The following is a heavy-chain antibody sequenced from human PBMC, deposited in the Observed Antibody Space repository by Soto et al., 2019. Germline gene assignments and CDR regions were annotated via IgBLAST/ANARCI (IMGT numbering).Heavy chain of an antibody. V-gene: IGHV4-30-4*01. CDR1: GGSISSGDYY. D-gene: IGHD5-18*01. Sequence: QVQLQESGPGLVKPSQTLSLTCTVSGGSISSGDYYWSWIRQPPGKGLEWIGYIYYSGSTYYNPSLKSRVTISVDTSKNQFSLKLSSVTAADTAVYYCARTETAMVTDMLPNWFDPWGQGTLVTVSS. J-gene: IGHJ5*02. CDR2: IYYSGST. CDR3: ARTETAMVTDMLPNWFDP.